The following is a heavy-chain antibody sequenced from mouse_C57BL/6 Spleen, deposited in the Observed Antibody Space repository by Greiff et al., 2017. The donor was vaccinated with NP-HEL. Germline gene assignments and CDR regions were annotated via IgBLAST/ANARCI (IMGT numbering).Heavy chain of an antibody. CDR1: GYSITSGYY. CDR3: ARRLLRYYFDY. D-gene: IGHD1-1*01. Sequence: EVKLQESGPGLVKPSQSLSLTCSVTGYSITSGYYWNWIRQFPGNKLEWMGYISYDGSNNYNPSLKNRISITRDTSKNQFFLKLNSVTTEDTATYYCARRLLRYYFDYWGQGTTLTVSS. CDR2: ISYDGSN. J-gene: IGHJ2*01. V-gene: IGHV3-6*01.